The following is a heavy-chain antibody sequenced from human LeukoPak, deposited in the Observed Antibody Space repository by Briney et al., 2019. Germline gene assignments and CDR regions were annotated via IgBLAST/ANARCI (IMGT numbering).Heavy chain of an antibody. V-gene: IGHV4-59*01. CDR1: GAXISSYY. CDR2: MYYSGST. Sequence: SETLSLTCTVSGAXISSYYCSWIRQPPGKGLEWIGIMYYSGSTNYNPSLKSRVTISVDTSKNTFSLRLSSVTAADTAVYYCARHRYYYDSSGYYYQPWGQGTLVTVSS. J-gene: IGHJ5*02. D-gene: IGHD3-22*01. CDR3: ARHRYYYDSSGYYYQP.